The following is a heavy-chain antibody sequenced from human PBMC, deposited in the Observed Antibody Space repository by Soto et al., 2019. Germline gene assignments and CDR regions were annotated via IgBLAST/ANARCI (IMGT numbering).Heavy chain of an antibody. CDR3: ASPVVVAATDYYFYAMDV. Sequence: GGSLRLSCAASGFTFSSYAMSWVRQAPGKGLEWISAVSGSGGSTYYADSVKGRFTISRDNAKDSLYLQMNNLRAEDTAVYYCASPVVVAATDYYFYAMDVWGQGTTVTVSS. D-gene: IGHD2-15*01. CDR2: VSGSGGST. V-gene: IGHV3-23*01. CDR1: GFTFSSYA. J-gene: IGHJ6*02.